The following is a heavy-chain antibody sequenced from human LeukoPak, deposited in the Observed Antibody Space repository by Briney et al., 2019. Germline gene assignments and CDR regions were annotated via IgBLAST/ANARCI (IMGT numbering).Heavy chain of an antibody. J-gene: IGHJ6*03. D-gene: IGHD5-18*01. CDR3: ASLTAMVHYYMDV. CDR1: GGSFSGYY. V-gene: IGHV4-34*01. CDR2: INHSGST. Sequence: SETLSLTCAVYGGSFSGYYWSWIRQPPGKGLEWIGEINHSGSTNYNPSLKSRVTISVDTSKNQFSLKLSSVTAADTAVYYCASLTAMVHYYMDVWGKGTTVTVSS.